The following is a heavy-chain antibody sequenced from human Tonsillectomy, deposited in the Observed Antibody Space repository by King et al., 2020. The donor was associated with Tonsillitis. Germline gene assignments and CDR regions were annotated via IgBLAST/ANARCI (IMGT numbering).Heavy chain of an antibody. CDR3: AKNGGGWYVGFDY. J-gene: IGHJ4*02. CDR1: GFTLSSYG. D-gene: IGHD6-19*01. CDR2: ISYDGSNK. Sequence: VQLVESGGGVVQPGRSLRLSCAASGFTLSSYGMHWVRQAPGKGLEWVAVISYDGSNKYYADSVKGRFTISRDNSKNTLYLQMNSLRAEDTAVYYCAKNGGGWYVGFDYWGQGTLVTVSS. V-gene: IGHV3-30*18.